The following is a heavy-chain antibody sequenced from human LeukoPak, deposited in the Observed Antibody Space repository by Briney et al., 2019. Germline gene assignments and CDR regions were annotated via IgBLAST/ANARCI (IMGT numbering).Heavy chain of an antibody. Sequence: SETLSLTCTVSGGSIRSGGYYWGWIRQPPGKGLEWIGSMYHSGNTYYSPSLKSRVTISVDTSKNQFSLKVDSVTAADTAVYYCARELPWFGDPDVFDIWGQGTMVIVSS. D-gene: IGHD3-10*01. CDR1: GGSIRSGGYY. J-gene: IGHJ3*02. CDR2: MYHSGNT. V-gene: IGHV4-39*07. CDR3: ARELPWFGDPDVFDI.